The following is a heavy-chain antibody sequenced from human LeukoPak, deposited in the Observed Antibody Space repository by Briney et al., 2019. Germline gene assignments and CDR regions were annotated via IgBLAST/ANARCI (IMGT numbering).Heavy chain of an antibody. D-gene: IGHD6-19*01. Sequence: GGSLRLSCAASGFTFSRYWMSWVRQAPGEGLEWVANIKQDGSEQYYVDSVKGRFTISRDNAKNSVYLQMNSPRPEDTAVYYCARSSGWLFDYWGQGTLVTVSS. CDR2: IKQDGSEQ. CDR3: ARSSGWLFDY. J-gene: IGHJ4*02. CDR1: GFTFSRYW. V-gene: IGHV3-7*01.